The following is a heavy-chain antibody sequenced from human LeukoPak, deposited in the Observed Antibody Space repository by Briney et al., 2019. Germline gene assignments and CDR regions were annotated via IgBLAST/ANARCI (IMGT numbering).Heavy chain of an antibody. CDR3: AKVRDYDILTGYFPYYFDY. Sequence: GGSLRLSCAASGFTFSSYAMSWVRQAPGKGLEWVSAISGSGGSTYCTDSVKGRFTISRDNSKKTLHLQMNSLTAEDTAVYYCAKVRDYDILTGYFPYYFDYWGQGTLVSVSS. CDR2: ISGSGGST. J-gene: IGHJ4*02. CDR1: GFTFSSYA. V-gene: IGHV3-23*01. D-gene: IGHD3-9*01.